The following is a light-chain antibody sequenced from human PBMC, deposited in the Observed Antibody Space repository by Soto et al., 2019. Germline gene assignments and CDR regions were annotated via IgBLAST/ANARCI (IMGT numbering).Light chain of an antibody. CDR3: QQYDNWPWT. V-gene: IGKV1-39*01. Sequence: QLTQSPSSLSASVGDRVIITCRASQSVSRSLNWYQQKAGQAPKLLIYAASTLHSGVPSRFSGSGSGTEFTLTLRSLQPEDFATYYCQQYDNWPWTLGQRTKV. J-gene: IGKJ1*01. CDR2: AAS. CDR1: QSVSRS.